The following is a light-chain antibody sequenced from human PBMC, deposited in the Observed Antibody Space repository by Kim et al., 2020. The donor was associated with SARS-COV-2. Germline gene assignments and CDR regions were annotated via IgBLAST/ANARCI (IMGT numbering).Light chain of an antibody. V-gene: IGKV1-16*02. Sequence: DIQMTQSPTSLSASVGDRVTITCRASQGVNNHVAWFQQKPGKAPKSLIYGASNLHSGVPSQFSGSESGTDFTLTISSLQPEDFATYYSQQYYALPFAFGGGTKVDIK. J-gene: IGKJ4*01. CDR1: QGVNNH. CDR3: QQYYALPFA. CDR2: GAS.